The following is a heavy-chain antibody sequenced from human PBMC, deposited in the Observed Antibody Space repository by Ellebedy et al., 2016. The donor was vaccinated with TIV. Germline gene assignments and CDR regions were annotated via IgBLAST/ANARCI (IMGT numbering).Heavy chain of an antibody. CDR2: ISYSGST. Sequence: MPSETLSLTCTVSGASISSYYWTWIRQPPGKGLEWVGYISYSGSTNYNPSLKSRVTISVDTSKNQFSLNLNSVTTADTAVYYCARDRSPRVWGQGTLVTVSS. V-gene: IGHV4-59*01. J-gene: IGHJ4*02. D-gene: IGHD3-10*01. CDR3: ARDRSPRV. CDR1: GASISSYY.